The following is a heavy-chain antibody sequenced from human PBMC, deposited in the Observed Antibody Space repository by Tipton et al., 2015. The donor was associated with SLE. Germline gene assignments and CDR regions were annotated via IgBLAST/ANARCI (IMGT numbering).Heavy chain of an antibody. CDR2: INEGAIT. CDR3: ARVAPAEVFDY. D-gene: IGHD2-2*01. J-gene: IGHJ4*02. Sequence: AGLVKPSETLSLTCTVSDGSISDYYWTWIRQPPGKGLEWIGEINEGAITNYNPSLRSRVTISVDTSKNQVSLKLSSVTAADTAVYYCARVAPAEVFDYWGQGTLVTVSS. CDR1: DGSISDYY. V-gene: IGHV4-34*01.